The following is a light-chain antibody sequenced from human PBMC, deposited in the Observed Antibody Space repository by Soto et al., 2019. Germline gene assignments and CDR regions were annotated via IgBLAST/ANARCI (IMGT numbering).Light chain of an antibody. Sequence: QSALTQPASVSGSPGQSITISCTGTSSDIGYYNLVSWYQQHPGKAPKLMIYDVTKRPSGVSNRFSGSKSGNAASLTISGLQSEDEANYYCCSYAGYSTLLFGGGTQLTVL. CDR2: DVT. J-gene: IGLJ2*01. CDR3: CSYAGYSTLL. V-gene: IGLV2-23*02. CDR1: SSDIGYYNL.